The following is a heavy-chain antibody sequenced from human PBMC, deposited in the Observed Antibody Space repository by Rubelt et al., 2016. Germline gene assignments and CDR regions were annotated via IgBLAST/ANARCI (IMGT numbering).Heavy chain of an antibody. V-gene: IGHV6-1*01. CDR1: GDSVSSNSVA. CDR3: ARGSGWYYFDF. CDR2: TYYRSKWYF. Sequence: QVQLQQSGPGLVKPSQSLSLTCAISGDSVSSNSVAWNWIRQSPSRGLEWLGRTYYRSKWYFEHAVSVKSRITIIPDTSKNQFYLQLNSVTPEDTAVYYCARGSGWYYFDFWGQGILVTVSS. J-gene: IGHJ4*02. D-gene: IGHD6-19*01.